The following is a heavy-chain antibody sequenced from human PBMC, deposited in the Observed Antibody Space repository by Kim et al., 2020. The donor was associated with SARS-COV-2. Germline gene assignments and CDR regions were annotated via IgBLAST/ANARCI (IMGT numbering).Heavy chain of an antibody. CDR1: GYTFTSYG. D-gene: IGHD2-15*01. Sequence: ASVKVSCKASGYTFTSYGISWVRQAPGQGLEWMGWISAYNGNTNYAQKLQGRVTMTTDTSTSTAYMELRSLRSDDTAVYYCARSPDGYCSGGSCYSSFHYYYYGMGVWGEGTTGTVSS. CDR2: ISAYNGNT. CDR3: ARSPDGYCSGGSCYSSFHYYYYGMGV. J-gene: IGHJ6*04. V-gene: IGHV1-18*01.